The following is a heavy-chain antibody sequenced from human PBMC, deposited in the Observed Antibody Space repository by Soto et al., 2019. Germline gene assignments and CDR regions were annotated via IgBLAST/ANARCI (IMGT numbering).Heavy chain of an antibody. CDR2: IDPSDSYT. CDR3: ARRDSYYDFQTGMDV. J-gene: IGHJ6*02. Sequence: VESLKISCKGSGYSFTSYWISWVRQMPGKGLEWMGRIDPSDSYTNYSPSFQGHVTISADKSISTAYLQWSSLKASDTAMYYCARRDSYYDFQTGMDVWGQGTTVTVSS. CDR1: GYSFTSYW. D-gene: IGHD3-3*01. V-gene: IGHV5-10-1*01.